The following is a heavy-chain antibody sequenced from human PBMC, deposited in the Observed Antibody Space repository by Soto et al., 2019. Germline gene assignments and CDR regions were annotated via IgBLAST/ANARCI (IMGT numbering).Heavy chain of an antibody. J-gene: IGHJ5*02. D-gene: IGHD2-15*01. CDR2: ISAYNGNT. Sequence: SSVKVSGTSSGCTFTSCGVSWVRQAPGQGLEWMGWISAYNGNTNYAQKLQGRVTMTTDTSTSPADMQLRSLRSDDTAVYSSARDPYCSGGRSYLGLNCFDPWGQGPMVTVSS. CDR3: ARDPYCSGGRSYLGLNCFDP. V-gene: IGHV1-18*01. CDR1: GCTFTSCG.